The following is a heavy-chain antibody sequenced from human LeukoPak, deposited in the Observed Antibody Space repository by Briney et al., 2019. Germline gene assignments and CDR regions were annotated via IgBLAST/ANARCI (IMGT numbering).Heavy chain of an antibody. CDR3: ARGPPTVTTTYYYYYGLDV. J-gene: IGHJ6*02. V-gene: IGHV1-69*13. Sequence: SVKVSCKASGGTFSNFAISWVRQAPGQGLGWMGGIIPIFGTANYAQKFQGRVTITADESTSTAYMELSSLRSEDTAVYYCARGPPTVTTTYYYYYGLDVWGQGTTVTVSS. D-gene: IGHD4-11*01. CDR1: GGTFSNFA. CDR2: IIPIFGTA.